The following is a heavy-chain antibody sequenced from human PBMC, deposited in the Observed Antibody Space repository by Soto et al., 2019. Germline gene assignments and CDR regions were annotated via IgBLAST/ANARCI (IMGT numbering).Heavy chain of an antibody. Sequence: SETLSLTCTVSGGSISSYYWSWIRQPPGKGLEWIGYIYYSGSTNYNPSLKSRVTISVDTSKNQFSLKLSSVTAADTAVYYCATHLGSGWSVVEYFQHWGQGTLVTVSS. V-gene: IGHV4-59*01. CDR1: GGSISSYY. CDR3: ATHLGSGWSVVEYFQH. CDR2: IYYSGST. D-gene: IGHD6-19*01. J-gene: IGHJ1*01.